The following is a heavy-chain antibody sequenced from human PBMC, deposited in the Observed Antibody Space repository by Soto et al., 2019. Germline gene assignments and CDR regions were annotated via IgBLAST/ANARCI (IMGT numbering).Heavy chain of an antibody. Sequence: ASVKVSCKASGYTFTSYYMHCVRQAPGQVLEWMGVINPSGGSTSYAQKFQGRVTMTRDTSTSTVYMELSSLRSEDTAVYYCARGSYYYGSGSSFDIWGQGTMVTVSS. CDR3: ARGSYYYGSGSSFDI. V-gene: IGHV1-46*01. CDR2: INPSGGST. J-gene: IGHJ3*02. CDR1: GYTFTSYY. D-gene: IGHD3-10*01.